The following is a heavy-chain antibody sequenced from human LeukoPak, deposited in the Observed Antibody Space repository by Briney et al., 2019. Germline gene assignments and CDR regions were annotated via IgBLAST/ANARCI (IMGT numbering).Heavy chain of an antibody. Sequence: GGSLRLSCAASGFTFSSYSMNWVRQAPGKGLEWVSYISSSSSTIYYADSVKGRFTISRDNAKNSLYLQMNSLRAEDTAVYYCANRYSSSWYREFYFDYWGQGTLVTVSS. CDR1: GFTFSSYS. J-gene: IGHJ4*02. CDR2: ISSSSSTI. CDR3: ANRYSSSWYREFYFDY. V-gene: IGHV3-48*01. D-gene: IGHD6-13*01.